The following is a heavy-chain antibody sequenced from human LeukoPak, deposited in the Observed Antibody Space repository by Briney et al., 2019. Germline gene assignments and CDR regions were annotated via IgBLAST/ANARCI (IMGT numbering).Heavy chain of an antibody. CDR2: VSGDGRTT. J-gene: IGHJ4*02. D-gene: IGHD1-26*01. CDR1: GLTFNNYA. Sequence: GGSLRLSCAASGLTFNNYAMSWVRQVPGKGLEWVSAVSGDGRTTHYVDSVKGRFTISRDNSRNTLYLQMSSLRAEDTAIYYCAKDSVVRNTGSYYFASWGQGTLVTVSS. CDR3: AKDSVVRNTGSYYFAS. V-gene: IGHV3-23*01.